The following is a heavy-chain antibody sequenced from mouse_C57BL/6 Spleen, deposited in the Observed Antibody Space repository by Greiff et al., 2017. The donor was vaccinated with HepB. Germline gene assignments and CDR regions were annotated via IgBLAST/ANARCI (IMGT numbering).Heavy chain of an antibody. CDR2: INYDGSST. Sequence: EVQVVESEGGLVQPGSSMKLSCTASGSTFSDYYMAWVRQVPEKGLEWVANINYDGSSTYYLDSLKSRFIISRDNAKNILYLQMSSLKSEDTATYYCARGAAQATGYYFDYWGQGTTLTVSS. D-gene: IGHD3-2*02. CDR3: ARGAAQATGYYFDY. J-gene: IGHJ2*01. CDR1: GSTFSDYY. V-gene: IGHV5-16*01.